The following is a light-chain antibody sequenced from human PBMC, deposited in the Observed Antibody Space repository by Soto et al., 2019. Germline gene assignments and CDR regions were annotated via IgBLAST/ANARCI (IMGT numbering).Light chain of an antibody. J-gene: IGKJ5*01. Sequence: EIVLTQSPGPPSFSPGERATLSWRASQSVSGRSLAWYQQKPGQAPRLLIYGASSRATGIPDRFSGGGSGTDFTLTISRLEPGDFAVYFCQQYGGFPITFGQGTRLEIK. V-gene: IGKV3-20*01. CDR2: GAS. CDR3: QQYGGFPIT. CDR1: QSVSGRS.